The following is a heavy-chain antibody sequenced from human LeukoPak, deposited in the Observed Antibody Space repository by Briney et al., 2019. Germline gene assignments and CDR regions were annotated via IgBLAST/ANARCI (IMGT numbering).Heavy chain of an antibody. Sequence: SETLSLTCTVSGGSISSGSYYWSWIRQPAGKGLEWIGRIYTSGSTNYNPSLKSRVTISVDTSKNQFSLKLSSVTAADTAVYYCARDLDIWGQGTLVTVSS. CDR3: ARDLDI. J-gene: IGHJ4*02. CDR2: IYTSGST. D-gene: IGHD2-2*03. CDR1: GGSISSGSYY. V-gene: IGHV4-61*02.